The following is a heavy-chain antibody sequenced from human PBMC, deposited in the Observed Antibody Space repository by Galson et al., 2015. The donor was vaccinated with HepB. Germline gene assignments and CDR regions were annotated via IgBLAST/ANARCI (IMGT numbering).Heavy chain of an antibody. CDR3: ARHAYYSSSWMYGMVV. J-gene: IGHJ6*02. D-gene: IGHD3-22*01. CDR2: ISSSSSTI. Sequence: SLRLSCAASGFTFSSYSMNWVRQAPGKGLEWVSYISSSSSTIYYADSVKGRFTISRDTAKNSLYLQMNSLGDGDTAVYYCARHAYYSSSWMYGMVVWGQGTTVTVSS. V-gene: IGHV3-48*02. CDR1: GFTFSSYS.